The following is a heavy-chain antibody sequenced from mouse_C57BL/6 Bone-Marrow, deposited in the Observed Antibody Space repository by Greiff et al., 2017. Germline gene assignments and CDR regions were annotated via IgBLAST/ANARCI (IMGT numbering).Heavy chain of an antibody. V-gene: IGHV1-15*01. CDR3: AYSNSCDY. Sequence: QVQLQQSGAELVRPGASVTLSCKASGYTFTDYEMHWVKQTPVHGLEWIGAIDPETGGTAYNQKFKGKALLTADKSSSTAYMELRSLTSEDSAVYYCAYSNSCDYWGQGTTRTVAS. CDR2: IDPETGGT. D-gene: IGHD2-5*01. CDR1: GYTFTDYE. J-gene: IGHJ2*01.